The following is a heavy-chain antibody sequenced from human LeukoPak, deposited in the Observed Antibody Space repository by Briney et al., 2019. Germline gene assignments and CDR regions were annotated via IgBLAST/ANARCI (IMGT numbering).Heavy chain of an antibody. CDR1: GFTLSSYT. V-gene: IGHV3-23*01. Sequence: GGSLRLSCAASGFTLSSYTMNWVRQAPGKGLEWVSVIGGSNGITSYVGSVKGRFTISRDNSKDTLYLQMNSLRAEDTAVYYCARNENSGWGYFDYWGQGTLVTVSS. CDR2: IGGSNGIT. J-gene: IGHJ4*02. D-gene: IGHD5-12*01. CDR3: ARNENSGWGYFDY.